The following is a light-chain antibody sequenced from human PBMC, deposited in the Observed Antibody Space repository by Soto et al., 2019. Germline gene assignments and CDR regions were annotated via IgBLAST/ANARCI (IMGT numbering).Light chain of an antibody. CDR3: SSYTSSSTLYV. V-gene: IGLV2-14*01. CDR2: DVS. Sequence: QSVLTQPASVSGSPGQSITISCTGTSSDVGGYNYVSWYQQHPGKAPKLMIYDVSNRPSGVSNRFSGSKSGNTASLTISGLQAEDEADYFCSSYTSSSTLYVFGTGPNVT. J-gene: IGLJ1*01. CDR1: SSDVGGYNY.